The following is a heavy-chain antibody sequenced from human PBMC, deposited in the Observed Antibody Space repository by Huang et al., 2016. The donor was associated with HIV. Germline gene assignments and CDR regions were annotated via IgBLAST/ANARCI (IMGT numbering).Heavy chain of an antibody. J-gene: IGHJ4*02. V-gene: IGHV3-9*01. CDR3: VIMDDYFDY. Sequence: EVQLVESGGGLVQPGWSLRLSCAASGFAFSQYAVPWVRQSPGKGREWVSGIGGNSGDIAYAASVRGRFVIARDNAKKSLYLKMNGLRFEDTALYFCVIMDDYFDYWGQGVLVGVSS. CDR2: IGGNSGDI. D-gene: IGHD2-8*01. CDR1: GFAFSQYA.